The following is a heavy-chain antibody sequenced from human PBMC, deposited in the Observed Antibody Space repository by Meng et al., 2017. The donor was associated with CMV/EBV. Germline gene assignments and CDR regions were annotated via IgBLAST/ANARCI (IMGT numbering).Heavy chain of an antibody. CDR3: ARDSGNSSGYYPFFDY. CDR1: GGTFSSYA. CDR2: IIPIFGTA. D-gene: IGHD3-22*01. J-gene: IGHJ4*02. V-gene: IGHV1-69*01. Sequence: SGGTFSSYANRWVRQAPGQGLEWMGGIIPIFGTANYAQKFQGRVTITADESTSTAYMELSSLRSEDTAVYYCARDSGNSSGYYPFFDYWGQGTLVTVSS.